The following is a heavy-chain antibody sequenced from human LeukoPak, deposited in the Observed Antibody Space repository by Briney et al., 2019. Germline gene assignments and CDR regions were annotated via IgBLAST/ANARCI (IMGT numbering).Heavy chain of an antibody. CDR2: IWYDGSNK. D-gene: IGHD2-15*01. CDR3: ARGAYCSDDSCPGAFDI. V-gene: IGHV3-33*01. CDR1: GFAFRTYA. Sequence: GGSLRLSCAAYGFAFRTYAMYWVRQAQGKGLEWVTVIWYDGSNKYYADSVKGRFTISRDNSKNTLYLQMNSLRAEDTAVYYCARGAYCSDDSCPGAFDIWGQGTMVTLSS. J-gene: IGHJ3*02.